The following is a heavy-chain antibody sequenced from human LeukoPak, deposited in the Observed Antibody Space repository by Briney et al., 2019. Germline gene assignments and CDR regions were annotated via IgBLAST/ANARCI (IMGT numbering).Heavy chain of an antibody. Sequence: ASVKVSCKASGYTFTSYDINWVRQATGQGLEWMGWMNPNSGNTGYAQKFQGRVTITRNTSISTAYMELSSLRSEDTAVYYCATGAKYYSSTSFTKAGYYYYYYMDVWGKGTTVTVSS. V-gene: IGHV1-8*03. CDR2: MNPNSGNT. D-gene: IGHD2-2*01. CDR1: GYTFTSYD. J-gene: IGHJ6*03. CDR3: ATGAKYYSSTSFTKAGYYYYYYMDV.